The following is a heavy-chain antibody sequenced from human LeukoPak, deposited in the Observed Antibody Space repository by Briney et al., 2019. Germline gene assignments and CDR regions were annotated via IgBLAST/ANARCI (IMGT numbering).Heavy chain of an antibody. Sequence: SQTLSLTCAVSGGSISSGGYSWSWIRQPPGKGLEWIGYIYHSGSTYYNPSLKSRVTISVDRSKNQFSLKLSSVTAADTAVYYCARDQEIAAAGTPDAFDIWGQGTMVTVSS. CDR1: GGSISSGGYS. CDR2: IYHSGST. J-gene: IGHJ3*02. CDR3: ARDQEIAAAGTPDAFDI. V-gene: IGHV4-30-2*01. D-gene: IGHD6-13*01.